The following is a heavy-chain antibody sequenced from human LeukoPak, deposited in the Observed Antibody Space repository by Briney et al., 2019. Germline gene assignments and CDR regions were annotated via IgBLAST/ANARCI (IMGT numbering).Heavy chain of an antibody. CDR2: ISYDGSNK. CDR1: GFTFSSYA. V-gene: IGHV3-30*04. J-gene: IGHJ6*02. Sequence: GGSLRLSCAASGFTFSSYAMHWVRQAPGKGLEWVAVISYDGSNKYYADSVKGRFTISRDNSKNTLYLQMNSLRAEDTAVYYCARDQYSSGWLVPYYYYGMDVWGQGTTVTVSS. D-gene: IGHD6-19*01. CDR3: ARDQYSSGWLVPYYYYGMDV.